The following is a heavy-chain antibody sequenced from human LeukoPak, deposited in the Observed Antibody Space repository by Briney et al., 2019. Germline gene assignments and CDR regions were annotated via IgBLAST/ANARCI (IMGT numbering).Heavy chain of an antibody. CDR2: ISGSGGST. D-gene: IGHD3-22*01. Sequence: GGSLRLSCAASGFTFSSNYMSWVRQAPGKGLEWVSAISGSGGSTYYADSVKGRFTISRDNSKNTLYLQMNSLRAEDTAVYYCAKDWDSSFYFDYWGQGTLVTVSS. V-gene: IGHV3-23*01. CDR1: GFTFSSNY. CDR3: AKDWDSSFYFDY. J-gene: IGHJ4*02.